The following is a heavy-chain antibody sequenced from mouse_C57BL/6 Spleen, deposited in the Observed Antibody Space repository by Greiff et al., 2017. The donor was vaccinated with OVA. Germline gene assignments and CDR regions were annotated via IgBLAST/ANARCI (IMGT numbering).Heavy chain of an antibody. V-gene: IGHV5-9-1*02. J-gene: IGHJ4*01. Sequence: EVKLVESGEGLVKPGGSLKLSCAASGFTFSSYAMSWVRQTPEKRLEWVAYISSGGDYIYYADTVKGRFTISRDNARNTLYLQMSSLKSEDTAMYYCTRDHDYPYAMDYWGQGTSVTVSS. CDR3: TRDHDYPYAMDY. CDR2: ISSGGDYI. D-gene: IGHD2-4*01. CDR1: GFTFSSYA.